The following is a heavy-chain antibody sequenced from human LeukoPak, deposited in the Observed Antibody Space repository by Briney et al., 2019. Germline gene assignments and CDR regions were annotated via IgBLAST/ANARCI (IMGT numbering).Heavy chain of an antibody. V-gene: IGHV3-23*01. CDR3: AKDSTMSGSYYGMDV. J-gene: IGHJ6*02. D-gene: IGHD3-22*01. CDR1: GXAFNNYV. Sequence: PGGSLRLSCAASGXAFNNYVMSWVRQAPGKGLEWVSSISGSGGSTYYTDSVKGRFTISRDNSKNTLYLQMNSLRAEDTAVYYCAKDSTMSGSYYGMDVWGRGTTVTVSS. CDR2: ISGSGGST.